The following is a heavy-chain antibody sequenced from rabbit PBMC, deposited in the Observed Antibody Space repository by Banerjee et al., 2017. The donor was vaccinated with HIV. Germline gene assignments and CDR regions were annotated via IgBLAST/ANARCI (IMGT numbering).Heavy chain of an antibody. J-gene: IGHJ4*01. CDR1: GFSFNNNYV. CDR2: INTISGDT. Sequence: QEQLEESGGGLVQPEGSLTLTCTASGFSFNNNYVMCWVRQAPGKGLEWIACINTISGDTVSATWAKGRFTISKAAWTTVTLQMTSLTAADTATYFCARRGSDWGDDLWGPGTLVTVS. D-gene: IGHD4-1*01. V-gene: IGHV1S45*01. CDR3: ARRGSDWGDDL.